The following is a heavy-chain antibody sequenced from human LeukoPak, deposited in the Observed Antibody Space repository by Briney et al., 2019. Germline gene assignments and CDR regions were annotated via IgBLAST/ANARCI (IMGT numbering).Heavy chain of an antibody. J-gene: IGHJ4*02. Sequence: GGSLRLSCAASGFTFSSLAMNWVRQAPGKGLEWVSAISGSGGSTFYTDSVKGRFTISRDNSKNTLYLQMNSLRAEDTAVYYCAKESGHFDYWGQGTLVTVSS. CDR3: AKESGHFDY. V-gene: IGHV3-23*01. CDR1: GFTFSSLA. CDR2: ISGSGGST.